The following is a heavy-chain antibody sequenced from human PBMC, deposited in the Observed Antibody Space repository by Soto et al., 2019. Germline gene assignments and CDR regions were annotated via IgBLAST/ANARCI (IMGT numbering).Heavy chain of an antibody. J-gene: IGHJ6*02. CDR1: GFTFSSYG. CDR2: IWYDGSNK. CDR3: ARDDYYGSGSYYDYYYYGMDV. Sequence: PGGSLRLSCAASGFTFSSYGMHWVRQAPGKGLEWVAVIWYDGSNKYYADSVKGRFTISRDNSKNTLYLQMNSLRAEDTAVYYCARDDYYGSGSYYDYYYYGMDVWGQGTTVTVSS. D-gene: IGHD3-10*01. V-gene: IGHV3-33*01.